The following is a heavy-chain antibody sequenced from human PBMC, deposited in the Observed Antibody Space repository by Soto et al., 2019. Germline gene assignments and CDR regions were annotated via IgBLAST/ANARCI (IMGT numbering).Heavy chain of an antibody. CDR3: ARDKGFGGLTLGGMDV. Sequence: ASVKVSWKAAGYTFTNYAMHWVRQAPGQRLEWMGWINAGNGNTKYSQKFQGRVTITRDTSASTAYMELSSLRSEDTAVYYCARDKGFGGLTLGGMDVWGKGTTVTVSS. CDR2: INAGNGNT. V-gene: IGHV1-3*01. D-gene: IGHD3-10*01. CDR1: GYTFTNYA. J-gene: IGHJ6*03.